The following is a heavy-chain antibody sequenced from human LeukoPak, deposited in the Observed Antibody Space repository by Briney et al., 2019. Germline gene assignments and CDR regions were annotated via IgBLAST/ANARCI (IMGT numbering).Heavy chain of an antibody. CDR3: AKDSFGAQLVKRVYYYYGMDV. D-gene: IGHD6-6*01. V-gene: IGHV3-23*01. CDR2: IGISGVTT. CDR1: GFTFSTYC. J-gene: IGHJ6*02. Sequence: GGSLRLSCAASGFTFSTYCMSWVRQAPGKGLEWVSGIGISGVTTYYADSVNGRFTISRDASKSTLYLQMNSLRAEDTAIYYCAKDSFGAQLVKRVYYYYGMDVWGQGTTVTVSS.